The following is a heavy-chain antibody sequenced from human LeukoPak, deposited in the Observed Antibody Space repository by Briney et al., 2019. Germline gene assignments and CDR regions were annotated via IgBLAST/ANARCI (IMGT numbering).Heavy chain of an antibody. CDR2: IYHSGST. J-gene: IGHJ5*02. V-gene: IGHV4-38-2*02. CDR3: ARVLGIVVVTAINWFDP. D-gene: IGHD2-21*02. Sequence: SETLSLTCTVSGYSISSGYYWGWIRQPPGKGLEWIGSIYHSGSTYYNPSLKSRVTISVDTSKNQFSLKLSSVTAADTAVYYCARVLGIVVVTAINWFDPWAREPWSPSPQ. CDR1: GYSISSGYY.